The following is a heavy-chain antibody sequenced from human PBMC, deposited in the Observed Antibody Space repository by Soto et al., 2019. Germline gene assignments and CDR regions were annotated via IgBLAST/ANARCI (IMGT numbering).Heavy chain of an antibody. Sequence: GGSLRLSCAASGFTFSSYGMHWVRQAPGKGLEWVAVIWYDGSNKYYADSVKGRFTISRDNSKNTLYLQMNSLRAEDTAVYYCARDPTDPEVVAATGGHAKAFDIWGQGTMVTVS. J-gene: IGHJ3*02. D-gene: IGHD2-15*01. CDR1: GFTFSSYG. CDR3: ARDPTDPEVVAATGGHAKAFDI. CDR2: IWYDGSNK. V-gene: IGHV3-33*01.